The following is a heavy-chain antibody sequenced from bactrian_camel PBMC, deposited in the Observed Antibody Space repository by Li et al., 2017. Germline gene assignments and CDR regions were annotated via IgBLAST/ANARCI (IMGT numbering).Heavy chain of an antibody. Sequence: HVQLVESGGGSVQAGGSLRLSCAVSGLTYKRYSMGWFRQAPGQEREGVACIASDGFTTTADSVKGRFTISKDFASKTLYLQMNSLKPEDTAMYYCAADGDYSHYVTRPFGYWGQGTQVTVS. J-gene: IGHJ6*01. D-gene: IGHD4*01. CDR3: AADGDYSHYVTRPFGY. CDR1: GLTYKRYS. CDR2: IASDGFT. V-gene: IGHV3S53*01.